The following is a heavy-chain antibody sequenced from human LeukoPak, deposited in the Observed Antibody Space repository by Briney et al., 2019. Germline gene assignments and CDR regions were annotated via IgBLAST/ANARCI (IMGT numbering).Heavy chain of an antibody. CDR3: ARIRGNMVRGVIASYYHYYMDV. Sequence: GGSLRLSCAASGFTFSSYSMNWVRQAPGKGLEWVSSISSSSYIYYADSVKGRFTISRDNAKNSLYLQMNSLRAEDTAVYYCARIRGNMVRGVIASYYHYYMDVWGKGTTVTISS. D-gene: IGHD3-10*01. J-gene: IGHJ6*03. CDR1: GFTFSSYS. CDR2: ISSSSYI. V-gene: IGHV3-21*01.